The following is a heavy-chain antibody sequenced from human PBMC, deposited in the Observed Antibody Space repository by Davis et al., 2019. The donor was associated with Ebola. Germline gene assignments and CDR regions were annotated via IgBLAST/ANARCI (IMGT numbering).Heavy chain of an antibody. CDR1: GFTFSSYW. J-gene: IGHJ4*02. Sequence: GESPKTPCAASGFTFSSYWMHWVRQAPGKGLVWVSRINSDGSSTSYADSVKGRFTISRDNAKNTLYLQMSSLRVEDTAVYYCARGSRYCSSTSCYSFDCWGQGTLVTVSS. V-gene: IGHV3-74*01. CDR2: INSDGSST. D-gene: IGHD2-2*01. CDR3: ARGSRYCSSTSCYSFDC.